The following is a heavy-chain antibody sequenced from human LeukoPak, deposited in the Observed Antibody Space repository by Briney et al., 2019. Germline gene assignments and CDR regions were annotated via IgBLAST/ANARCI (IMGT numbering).Heavy chain of an antibody. V-gene: IGHV4-4*07. J-gene: IGHJ4*02. CDR2: IYTSGST. D-gene: IGHD3-10*01. CDR3: ARNNLLWFGEFPYYFDY. Sequence: SETLSLTCTVSGGSISSYYWSWIRQPAGKGLEWIGRIYTSGSTNYNPSLKSRVTMSVDTSKNQFSLKLSSVTAADTAVYYCARNNLLWFGEFPYYFDYWGQGTLVTVSS. CDR1: GGSISSYY.